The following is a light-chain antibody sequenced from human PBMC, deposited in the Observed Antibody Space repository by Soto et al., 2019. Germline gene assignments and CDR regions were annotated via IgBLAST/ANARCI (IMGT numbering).Light chain of an antibody. CDR1: QDVRRN. V-gene: IGKV3-15*01. Sequence: EIVMTQSPGTVSVAPGDRATLSCRASQDVRRNLAWYQQKPGQAPRLLFYAASTRASGVPARFIGSGSGTDFTLTVTSLQSEDVAIYYCEQHHTTPKTFGQGTRVEIK. CDR2: AAS. CDR3: EQHHTTPKT. J-gene: IGKJ1*01.